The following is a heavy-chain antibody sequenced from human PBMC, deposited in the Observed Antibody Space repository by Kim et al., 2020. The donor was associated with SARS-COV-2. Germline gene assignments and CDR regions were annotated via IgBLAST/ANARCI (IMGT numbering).Heavy chain of an antibody. J-gene: IGHJ6*02. Sequence: GGSLRLSCAASGFTFSSYGMHWVRQAPGKGLEWVAVIWYDGSNKYYADSVKGRFTISRDNSKNTLYLQMNSLRAEDTAVYYCARDPDTSSWYYYYYGIDVCGQEATVTVSS. V-gene: IGHV3-33*01. CDR3: ARDPDTSSWYYYYYGIDV. CDR1: GFTFSSYG. CDR2: IWYDGSNK. D-gene: IGHD6-13*01.